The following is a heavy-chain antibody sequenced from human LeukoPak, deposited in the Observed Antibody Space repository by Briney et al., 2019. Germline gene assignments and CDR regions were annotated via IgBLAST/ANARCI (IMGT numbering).Heavy chain of an antibody. CDR3: ARDFRDSSGYSHAEYFQH. J-gene: IGHJ1*01. CDR1: GGTFSSYA. Sequence: SVKVSCKASGGTFSSYAISWVRQAPGQGLEWMGGIIPIFGTANYAQKFQGRGTITTDEATSTAYMELSSLRSEDTAVYYCARDFRDSSGYSHAEYFQHWGQGTLVTVSS. D-gene: IGHD3-22*01. V-gene: IGHV1-69*05. CDR2: IIPIFGTA.